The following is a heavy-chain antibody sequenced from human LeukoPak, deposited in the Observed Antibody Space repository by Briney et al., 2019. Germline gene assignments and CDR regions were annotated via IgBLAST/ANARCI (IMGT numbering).Heavy chain of an antibody. D-gene: IGHD1-26*01. V-gene: IGHV1-24*01. CDR1: GYTLTELS. CDR3: ATDLLGGRYFDY. Sequence: ASVKVSCTVSGYTLTELSMHWVRQAPGKGLEWMGGFDPEDGETIYAQKFQGRVTMTEDTSTDTAYMELSSLRSEDTAVYYCATDLLGGRYFDYWGQGTLVTVSS. J-gene: IGHJ4*02. CDR2: FDPEDGET.